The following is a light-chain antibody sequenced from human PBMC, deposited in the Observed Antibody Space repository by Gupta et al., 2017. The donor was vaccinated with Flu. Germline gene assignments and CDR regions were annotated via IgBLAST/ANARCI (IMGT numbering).Light chain of an antibody. CDR1: SSDVGSYNL. Sequence: QSALTQPASVSGSPGQAITISCTGTSSDVGSYNLVSWYQQHPGKAPKLMIYEVRKRPSGVSNRFSGSKSGNTASLTISGLQAEDEADYYCCSYAGSSTWVFGGGTKLTVL. CDR2: EVR. J-gene: IGLJ3*02. V-gene: IGLV2-23*02. CDR3: CSYAGSSTWV.